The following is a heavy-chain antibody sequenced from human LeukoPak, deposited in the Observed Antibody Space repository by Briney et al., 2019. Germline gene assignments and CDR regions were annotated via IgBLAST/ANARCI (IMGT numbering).Heavy chain of an antibody. D-gene: IGHD6-13*01. CDR3: AKDYIAAEY. CDR1: GFTFSTYA. Sequence: GGSLRLSCAASGFTFSTYAMRWVRQPPGKGLEWVSAISGSGGSTYYADSVKGRFTISRDNSKNTLYLQMNSLRAEDTAVYYCAKDYIAAEYWGQGTLVTVSS. CDR2: ISGSGGST. J-gene: IGHJ4*02. V-gene: IGHV3-23*01.